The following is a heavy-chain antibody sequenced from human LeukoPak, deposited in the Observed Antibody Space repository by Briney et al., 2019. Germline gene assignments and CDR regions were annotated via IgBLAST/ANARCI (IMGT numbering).Heavy chain of an antibody. CDR1: GHTFTRYT. J-gene: IGHJ4*02. CDR2: INAGNGNT. Sequence: ASVKVSCKASGHTFTRYTMHWVRQAPGQRLGWMGWINAGNGNTEYSQKFQGRVTITRDTSASTAYMELSSLRSEDTAVYYCARSKGYQLLYDYWGQGTLVTVSS. V-gene: IGHV1-3*01. D-gene: IGHD2-2*02. CDR3: ARSKGYQLLYDY.